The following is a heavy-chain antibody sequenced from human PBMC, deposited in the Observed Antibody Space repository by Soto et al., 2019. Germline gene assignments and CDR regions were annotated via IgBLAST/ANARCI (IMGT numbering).Heavy chain of an antibody. CDR3: ASVGFSKGSPPRYWFDP. V-gene: IGHV4-31*03. Sequence: KASETLSLTCTVSGGSISSGGYYWSWIRQHQGKGLEWIGYIYYSGSTYYNPSRKSRVTISVDTSKNQFSLKLSTVTAAATAVFYWASVGFSKGSPPRYWFDPWGQGTLVTVSS. J-gene: IGHJ5*02. D-gene: IGHD1-26*01. CDR1: GGSISSGGYY. CDR2: IYYSGST.